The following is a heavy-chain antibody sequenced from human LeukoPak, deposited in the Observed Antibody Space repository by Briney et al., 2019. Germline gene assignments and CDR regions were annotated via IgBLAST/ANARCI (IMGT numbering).Heavy chain of an antibody. CDR3: ARSRDAFGGVVSIWLY. V-gene: IGHV4-34*01. J-gene: IGHJ4*02. CDR2: INHSRST. Sequence: SETLSLTCAVYGGSFSGYYCSWIRQPPGKGLKWIGEINHSRSTNYNPSLKSRVTISLDTSRNQFSLRLSSVTAADTAVYYCARSRDAFGGVVSIWLYWGQGTLVTVSS. D-gene: IGHD5-24*01. CDR1: GGSFSGYY.